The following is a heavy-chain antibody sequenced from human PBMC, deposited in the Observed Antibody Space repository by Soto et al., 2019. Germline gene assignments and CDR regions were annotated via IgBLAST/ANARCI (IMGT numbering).Heavy chain of an antibody. Sequence: QVQLVQSGAEVKKPGASVKVSCKASGYTFTSYGISWVRQAPGQGLEWMGWISAYNGNTNYAQKLQGRVTMTTDTSPSTAYIELRSLRSDDTAVYYCARDLPGYDIRLNWFDPWGQGTLVTVSS. D-gene: IGHD3-9*01. CDR3: ARDLPGYDIRLNWFDP. J-gene: IGHJ5*02. CDR2: ISAYNGNT. CDR1: GYTFTSYG. V-gene: IGHV1-18*01.